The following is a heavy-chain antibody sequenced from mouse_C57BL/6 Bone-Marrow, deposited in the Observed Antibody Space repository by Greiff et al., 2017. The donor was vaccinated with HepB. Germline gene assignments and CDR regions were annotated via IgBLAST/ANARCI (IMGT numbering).Heavy chain of an antibody. CDR1: GFNFSSYG. V-gene: IGHV5-6*01. J-gene: IGHJ3*01. Sequence: EVKLVESGGDLVKPGGSLKLSCAASGFNFSSYGMSWVRQTPDKRLEWVATISSGGSYNYYPDSVKGRFTNSRDTAKNTLYLQMSSLKSEDTAMYYCARHDYGAWFVYWGQGTVVTVSA. D-gene: IGHD2-4*01. CDR2: ISSGGSYN. CDR3: ARHDYGAWFVY.